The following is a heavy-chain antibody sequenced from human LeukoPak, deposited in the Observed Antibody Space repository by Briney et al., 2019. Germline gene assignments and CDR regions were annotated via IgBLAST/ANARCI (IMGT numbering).Heavy chain of an antibody. Sequence: PGGSLRLSCAASGFTFSSYSMNWVRQAPGKGLVWVSRINSDGSSTSYADSVKGRFTISRDNAKNTLYLQMNSLRAEDTAVYYCARDASSVVILDYWGQGTLVTVSS. J-gene: IGHJ4*02. CDR2: INSDGSST. CDR3: ARDASSVVILDY. D-gene: IGHD4-23*01. V-gene: IGHV3-74*01. CDR1: GFTFSSYS.